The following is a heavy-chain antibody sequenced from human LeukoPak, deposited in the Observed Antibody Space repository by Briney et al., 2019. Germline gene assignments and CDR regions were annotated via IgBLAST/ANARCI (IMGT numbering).Heavy chain of an antibody. CDR1: GFTFSSYA. J-gene: IGHJ4*02. CDR3: AKEGVGGFYYDSSGYYYFDY. Sequence: PGGSLRLPCAASGFTFSSYAMSWVRQAPGKGLEWVSAISGSGGSTYYADSVKGRFTISRDNSKNTLYLQMNSLRAEDTAVYYCAKEGVGGFYYDSSGYYYFDYWGQGTLVTVSS. D-gene: IGHD3-22*01. V-gene: IGHV3-23*01. CDR2: ISGSGGST.